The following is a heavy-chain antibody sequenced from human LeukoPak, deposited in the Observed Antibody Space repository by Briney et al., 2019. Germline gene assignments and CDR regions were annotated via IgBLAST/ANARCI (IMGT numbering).Heavy chain of an antibody. CDR1: GGTFSSYA. V-gene: IGHV1-69*04. J-gene: IGHJ3*02. D-gene: IGHD6-13*01. CDR3: ARGYSSSWYDAFDI. CDR2: IIPILGIA. Sequence: ASVKVSCKASGGTFSSYAISWVRQAPGQGLEWMGRIIPILGIANYAQKFQGRVTITADKSTSTAYMELSSLRSEDTAVYYCARGYSSSWYDAFDIWGQGTMVTVSS.